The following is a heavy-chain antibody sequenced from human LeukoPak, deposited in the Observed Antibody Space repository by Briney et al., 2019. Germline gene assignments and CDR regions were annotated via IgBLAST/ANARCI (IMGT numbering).Heavy chain of an antibody. CDR2: INHSGST. Sequence: SETLSLTCAVYGGSFSGYYWSWIRQPPGKGLEWIGEINHSGSTNYNPSLKSRVTISVDTSKNQFSLKLSSVTAADTAVYYCARGGSSSSGHYYYYMDVWGKGTTVTVSS. J-gene: IGHJ6*03. CDR3: ARGGSSSSGHYYYYMDV. D-gene: IGHD6-6*01. CDR1: GGSFSGYY. V-gene: IGHV4-34*01.